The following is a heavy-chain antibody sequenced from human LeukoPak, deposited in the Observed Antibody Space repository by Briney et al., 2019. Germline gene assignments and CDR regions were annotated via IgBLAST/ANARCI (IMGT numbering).Heavy chain of an antibody. J-gene: IGHJ4*02. D-gene: IGHD5-18*01. V-gene: IGHV4-39*07. Sequence: SETLSLTCSVFGDSISNNFYYWGWIRQTPGKGLAWIASIDYTGTTYYNPSFKSRVSISMDTSKNQFSLKLTSVTAADTAVFYCVKFKRRPRTYSYDYEFWGQGTLVTVTS. CDR3: VKFKRRPRTYSYDYEF. CDR2: IDYTGTT. CDR1: GDSISNNFYY.